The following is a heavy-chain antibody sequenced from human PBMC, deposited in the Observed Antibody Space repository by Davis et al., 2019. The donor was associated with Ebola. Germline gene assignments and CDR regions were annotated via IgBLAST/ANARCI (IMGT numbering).Heavy chain of an antibody. J-gene: IGHJ4*02. Sequence: PGGSLRLSCAASGFTVSSNYMSWVRQAPGKGLEWVSVIYSGGSTYYADSVKGRFTISRDNSKNTLYLQMNSLRAEDTAVYYCQYVWGSYRSFDYWGQGTLVTVSS. D-gene: IGHD3-16*02. CDR3: QYVWGSYRSFDY. V-gene: IGHV3-53*01. CDR1: GFTVSSNY. CDR2: IYSGGST.